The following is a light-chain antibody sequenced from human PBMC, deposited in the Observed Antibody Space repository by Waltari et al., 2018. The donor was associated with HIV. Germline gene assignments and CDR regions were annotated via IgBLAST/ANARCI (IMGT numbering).Light chain of an antibody. Sequence: QSALTQPASVSGSPGQSITISCPGTSSDVGAYDYVSWYQQHPGKAPKLMIYDVSDRPSGVSNRFSGSKSGNTASLTISGLQAEDEADYYCSSYTSSSVLFGGGTKLTVL. CDR3: SSYTSSSVL. V-gene: IGLV2-14*03. CDR2: DVS. CDR1: SSDVGAYDY. J-gene: IGLJ2*01.